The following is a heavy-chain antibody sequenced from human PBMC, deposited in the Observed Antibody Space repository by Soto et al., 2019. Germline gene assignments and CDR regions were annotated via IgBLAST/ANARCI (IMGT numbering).Heavy chain of an antibody. D-gene: IGHD5-12*01. V-gene: IGHV4-34*01. CDR1: VGSFSGYY. J-gene: IGHJ4*02. CDR3: ARGSRDGYNWAFDY. Sequence: PSETLSLTCAVYVGSFSGYYWSWIRQPPGKGLEWIGEINHSGSTNYNPSLKSRVTISVDTSKNQFSLKLSSVTAADTAVYYCARGSRDGYNWAFDYWGQGTLVTVSS. CDR2: INHSGST.